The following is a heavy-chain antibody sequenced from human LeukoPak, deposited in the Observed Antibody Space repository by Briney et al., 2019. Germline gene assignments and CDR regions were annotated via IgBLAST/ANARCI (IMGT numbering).Heavy chain of an antibody. D-gene: IGHD5-18*01. V-gene: IGHV3-23*01. CDR2: ISGSGGST. CDR1: GFTFSSYA. Sequence: GRSLRLSCAASGFTFSSYAMSWVRQAPGKGQEWVSSISGSGGSTYYADSVKGRFTVSRDNSKNTLYLQMNSLRAEDTAVYYCAQGGYSYGYDAFDIWGQGTIVTVSS. J-gene: IGHJ3*02. CDR3: AQGGYSYGYDAFDI.